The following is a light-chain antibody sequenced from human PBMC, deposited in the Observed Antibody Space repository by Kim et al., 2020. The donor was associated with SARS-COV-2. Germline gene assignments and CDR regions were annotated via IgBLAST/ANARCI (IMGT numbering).Light chain of an antibody. J-gene: IGKJ5*01. CDR3: QQYHNWPPVT. CDR1: QGISIK. V-gene: IGKV3-15*01. Sequence: SPGESATLSCRASQGISIKLAWYQQKPGQAPRLLMYGSSTRAPGIPARFSGSGSGTEFTLTISSLQSEDFAVYYCQQYHNWPPVTFGQGTRLEIK. CDR2: GSS.